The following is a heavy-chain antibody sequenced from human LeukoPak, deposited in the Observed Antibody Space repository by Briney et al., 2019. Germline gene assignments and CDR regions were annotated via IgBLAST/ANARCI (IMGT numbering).Heavy chain of an antibody. CDR2: ISSSSSYI. D-gene: IGHD1-26*01. V-gene: IGHV3-21*01. Sequence: GGSLRLSCAASGFTFSSYRMNWVRQAPGKGLECVSSISSSSSYIHYADSVKGRFTISRDNAKNSLYLQMNSLRAEDTAVYYCASDFTPGLSGTVGMDAWGQGTTVTVSS. J-gene: IGHJ6*02. CDR3: ASDFTPGLSGTVGMDA. CDR1: GFTFSSYR.